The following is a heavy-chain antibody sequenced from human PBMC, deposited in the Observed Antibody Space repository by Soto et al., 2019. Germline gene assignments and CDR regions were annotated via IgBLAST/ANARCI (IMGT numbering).Heavy chain of an antibody. D-gene: IGHD2-2*01. CDR2: INPNSGDT. V-gene: IGHV1-2*02. Sequence: ASVKVSCKASGYTFTGYYMHWVRQAPGQGLEWMGWINPNSGDTNYAQKFQGRVTMTRDTSISTAYMELSRLRSDDTAVYYCARETPRGYCSSTSCYRFYGMDVWGQGTTVTVSS. CDR1: GYTFTGYY. J-gene: IGHJ6*02. CDR3: ARETPRGYCSSTSCYRFYGMDV.